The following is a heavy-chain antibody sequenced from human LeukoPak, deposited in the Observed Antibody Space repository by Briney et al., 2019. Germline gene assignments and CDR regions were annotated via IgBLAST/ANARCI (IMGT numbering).Heavy chain of an antibody. CDR3: ARLEDKLYDSSGYPDY. CDR2: ISSSSSYI. J-gene: IGHJ4*02. V-gene: IGHV3-21*01. Sequence: GGSLRLSCAASGSTFSSYSMNWVRQAPGKGLEWVSSISSSSSYIYYADSLKGRFTISRDNAKNSLYLQMNSLRAEDTAVYYCARLEDKLYDSSGYPDYWGQGTLVTDSS. CDR1: GSTFSSYS. D-gene: IGHD3-22*01.